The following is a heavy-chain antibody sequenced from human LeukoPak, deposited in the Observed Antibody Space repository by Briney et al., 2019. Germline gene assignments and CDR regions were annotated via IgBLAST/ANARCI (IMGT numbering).Heavy chain of an antibody. CDR2: ISYDGSNK. J-gene: IGHJ6*02. V-gene: IGHV3-30*18. Sequence: GGSLRLSCAASGFTFSSSGMHWVRQAPGKGLEWVAVISYDGSNKYYADSVKGRFTISRDNSKNTLYLQMNSLRAEDTAVYYCAKGYYDLDYYYYGMDVWGQGTTVTVSS. D-gene: IGHD3-3*01. CDR3: AKGYYDLDYYYYGMDV. CDR1: GFTFSSSG.